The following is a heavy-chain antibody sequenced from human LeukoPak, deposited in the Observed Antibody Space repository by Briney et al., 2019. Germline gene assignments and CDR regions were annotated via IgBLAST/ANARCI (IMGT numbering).Heavy chain of an antibody. J-gene: IGHJ5*02. Sequence: GGSLRLSCAASGFTFSSYAMSWVRQAPGKGLEWVSAISGSGGSTYYADSVKGRFTISRDNSKNTLYLQMNSLRAEDTAVYYCARSEVYSSGWKSFLGWFDPWGQGTLVTVSS. CDR2: ISGSGGST. D-gene: IGHD6-19*01. CDR3: ARSEVYSSGWKSFLGWFDP. CDR1: GFTFSSYA. V-gene: IGHV3-23*01.